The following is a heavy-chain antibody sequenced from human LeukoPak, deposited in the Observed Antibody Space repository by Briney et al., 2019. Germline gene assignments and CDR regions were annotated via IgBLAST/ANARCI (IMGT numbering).Heavy chain of an antibody. Sequence: PSQTLSLTCTVSGGSISSGDNYWSWIWQPPGKGLEWIGYIHYSGSTNYNPSLKSRVTISADTSKNQFSLKLTSVTAADTAVYYCARLPHRSAGWFDPWGQGTLVTVSS. CDR1: GGSISSGDNY. V-gene: IGHV4-61*08. J-gene: IGHJ5*02. CDR3: ARLPHRSAGWFDP. D-gene: IGHD2-15*01. CDR2: IHYSGST.